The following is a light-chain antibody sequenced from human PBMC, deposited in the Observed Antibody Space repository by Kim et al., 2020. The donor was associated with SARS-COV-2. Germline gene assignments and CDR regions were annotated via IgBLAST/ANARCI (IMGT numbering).Light chain of an antibody. J-gene: IGKJ1*01. V-gene: IGKV1-27*01. Sequence: ASVGDRVTITCRASQGISNYLAWYQQKPGKVPKLLIYAASTLQSGVPSRLSGSGSGTDFTLTISSLQPEDGATYYCQKYNSAPRTFGQGTKVDIK. CDR3: QKYNSAPRT. CDR2: AAS. CDR1: QGISNY.